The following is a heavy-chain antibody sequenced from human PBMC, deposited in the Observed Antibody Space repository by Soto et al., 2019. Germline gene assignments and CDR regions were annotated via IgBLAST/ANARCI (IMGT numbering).Heavy chain of an antibody. D-gene: IGHD2-2*01. CDR1: GFTFSDYA. Sequence: GGSLRLSCAASGFTFSDYAMSWVRQAPGKGLEWVSALSGSGGSTYYADSVKGRFTISRDNSKNTLNLQMNSLRAEDTAVYYCAKRYCTSTTCKSLDFYYYIDVWGKGTTVTVSS. CDR3: AKRYCTSTTCKSLDFYYYIDV. CDR2: LSGSGGST. J-gene: IGHJ6*03. V-gene: IGHV3-23*01.